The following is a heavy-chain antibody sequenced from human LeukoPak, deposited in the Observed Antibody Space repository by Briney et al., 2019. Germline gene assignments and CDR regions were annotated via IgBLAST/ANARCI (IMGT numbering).Heavy chain of an antibody. D-gene: IGHD4-17*01. Sequence: ASVKVSCKVSGGTKYYAISWVRQAPGQGLEWMGGIIPILDVANSGQKFQGRVTFTADKSTSTAYMELSSLGSEDTAMYFCARGDHDDSGDFRTFEFWGQGTLVTVSS. CDR1: GGTKYYA. CDR2: IIPILDVA. CDR3: ARGDHDDSGDFRTFEF. J-gene: IGHJ4*02. V-gene: IGHV1-69*10.